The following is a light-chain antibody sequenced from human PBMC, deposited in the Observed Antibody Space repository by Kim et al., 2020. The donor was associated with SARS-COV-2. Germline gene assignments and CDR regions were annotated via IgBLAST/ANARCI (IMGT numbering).Light chain of an antibody. CDR3: QQYNNWPPFT. CDR2: GAS. J-gene: IGKJ3*01. Sequence: SPGESATLSCRASQRVSSNLSWYQQKPGQAPRLLIYGASTRATGIPARFSGSGSGTEFTLTISSLQSEDFAVYYCQQYNNWPPFTFGPGTKVDIK. CDR1: QRVSSN. V-gene: IGKV3-15*01.